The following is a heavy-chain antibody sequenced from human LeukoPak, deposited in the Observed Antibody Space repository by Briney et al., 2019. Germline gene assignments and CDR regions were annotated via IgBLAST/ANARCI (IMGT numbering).Heavy chain of an antibody. CDR2: ISPTNGAT. V-gene: IGHV1-2*02. D-gene: IGHD3-10*01. Sequence: ASVKVSCKTSGYSFIGNYIHWVRQAPGQGLEWMGWISPTNGATNYDQRFQGRITLTRDTSISTAFMELSSLTSDDTAVYCAGGRPLWFGVLDVWGQGTTVAVSS. CDR1: GYSFIGNY. CDR3: GGRPLWFGVLDV. J-gene: IGHJ6*02.